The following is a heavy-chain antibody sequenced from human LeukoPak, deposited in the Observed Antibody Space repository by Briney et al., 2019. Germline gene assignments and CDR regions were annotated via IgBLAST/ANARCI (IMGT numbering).Heavy chain of an antibody. CDR3: ARAVGPYDY. CDR1: GFTFSTYD. D-gene: IGHD3-10*01. V-gene: IGHV3-33*01. Sequence: PGGSLRLSCAASGFTFSTYDMHWVRQAPGKGLEWVAVIWYDGGIKYYAESVKGRFTISRDNSKDTLYLQMNSLRAEDTAVYYCARAVGPYDYWGQGTLVTVSS. CDR2: IWYDGGIK. J-gene: IGHJ4*02.